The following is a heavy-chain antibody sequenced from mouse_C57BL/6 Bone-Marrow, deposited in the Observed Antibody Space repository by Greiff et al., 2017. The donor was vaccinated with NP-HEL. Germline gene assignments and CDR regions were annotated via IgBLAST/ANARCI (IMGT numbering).Heavy chain of an antibody. CDR2: INPNNGGT. CDR1: GYTFTDYN. J-gene: IGHJ1*03. CDR3: ASKDYGSSYWYFDV. D-gene: IGHD1-1*01. V-gene: IGHV1-22*01. Sequence: EVQLQQSGPELVKPGASVKMSCKASGYTFTDYNMHWVKQSHGKSLEWIGYINPNNGGTSYNQKFKGKATLTVNKSSSTAYMELRSLTSEDSAVYYCASKDYGSSYWYFDVWGTGTTVTVSS.